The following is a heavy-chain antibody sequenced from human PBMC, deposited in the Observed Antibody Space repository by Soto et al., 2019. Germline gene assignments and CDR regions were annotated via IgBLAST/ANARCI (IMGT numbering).Heavy chain of an antibody. CDR2: IKGETDGGTT. J-gene: IGHJ4*02. CDR3: TTGLSNGYYNFDY. D-gene: IGHD3-22*01. V-gene: IGHV3-15*01. CDR1: GFTFSTAW. Sequence: SGGSLRLSCAASGFTFSTAWMSWVRQAPGKGLEWIGRIKGETDGGTTDYAAPVKGRFTISRDHSKDTLYLHMNSLKTEDTAVYYCTTGLSNGYYNFDYWGQGTPVTVSS.